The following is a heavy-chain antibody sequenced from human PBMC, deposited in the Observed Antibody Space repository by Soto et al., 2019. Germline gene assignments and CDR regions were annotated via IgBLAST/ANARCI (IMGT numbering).Heavy chain of an antibody. CDR1: GGTFSXYA. CDR2: IIPIFGTA. V-gene: IGHV1-69*01. D-gene: IGHD2-21*02. J-gene: IGHJ3*02. CDR3: ARGGVVTASGFDI. Sequence: QVQLVQXGAEVKKPGSSVKVSCKASGGTFSXYAISWXRXAXXQGLEWMGGIIPIFGTANYAQKFQGRVTITADESTSTAYMELSSLRSEDTAVYYCARGGVVTASGFDIWGQGTMVTVSS.